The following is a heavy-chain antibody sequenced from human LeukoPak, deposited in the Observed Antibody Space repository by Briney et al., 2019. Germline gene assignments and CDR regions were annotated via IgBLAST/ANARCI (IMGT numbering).Heavy chain of an antibody. Sequence: PGRSLRLSCAASGFSFSSYAMHWVRQAPGKGLEWVAVISFHGSEKYYADSAKGRFTISRDNSKNTLYLQMNSLRPEDTAMYYCARDRGGDGSGSYVFRGSFDYWGQGTLVTVSS. CDR2: ISFHGSEK. CDR1: GFSFSSYA. V-gene: IGHV3-30-3*01. D-gene: IGHD3-10*01. J-gene: IGHJ4*02. CDR3: ARDRGGDGSGSYVFRGSFDY.